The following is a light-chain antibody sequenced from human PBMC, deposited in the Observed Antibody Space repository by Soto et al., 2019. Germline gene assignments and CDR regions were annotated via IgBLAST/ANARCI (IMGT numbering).Light chain of an antibody. CDR2: GAS. CDR1: QSVSSN. V-gene: IGKV3-15*01. CDR3: QQYNNWSLT. J-gene: IGKJ4*01. Sequence: EIVMTQSPATLSVSQGERATLSCRASQSVSSNLAWYQQKPGQAPRLPIYGASTRATGIPARFSGSGSGTEFTLTISSLQSEDFAVYYCQQYNNWSLTFGRGTKVDIK.